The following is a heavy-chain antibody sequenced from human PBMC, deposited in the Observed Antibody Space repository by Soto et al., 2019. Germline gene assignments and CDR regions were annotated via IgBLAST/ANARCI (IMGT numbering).Heavy chain of an antibody. D-gene: IGHD3-3*01. CDR2: ISAYNGNT. Sequence: ASVKVSCQASGYTFTSYGISWVRQAPGQGLEWMGWISAYNGNTNYAQKLQGRVTMTTDTSTSTAYMELRSLRSDDTAVYYCAQLWSGYYIPGYYYYGMDVWGQGTTVTVSS. CDR3: AQLWSGYYIPGYYYYGMDV. J-gene: IGHJ6*02. CDR1: GYTFTSYG. V-gene: IGHV1-18*01.